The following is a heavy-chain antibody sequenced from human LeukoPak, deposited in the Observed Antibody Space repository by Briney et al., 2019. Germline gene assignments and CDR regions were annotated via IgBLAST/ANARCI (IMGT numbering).Heavy chain of an antibody. V-gene: IGHV1-69*04. CDR1: GGTSSSYT. CDR2: IIPILGIA. CDR3: ARERYYDFWSGSSGYYMDV. Sequence: SVKVSCKASGGTSSSYTISWVRQAPGQGLEWMGRIIPILGIANYAQKFQGRVTITADKSTSTAYMELSSLRSEDTAVYYCARERYYDFWSGSSGYYMDVWGKGTTVTVSS. D-gene: IGHD3-3*01. J-gene: IGHJ6*03.